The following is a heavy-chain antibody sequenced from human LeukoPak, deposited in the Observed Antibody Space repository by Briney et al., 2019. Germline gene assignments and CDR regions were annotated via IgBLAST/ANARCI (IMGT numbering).Heavy chain of an antibody. D-gene: IGHD3-22*01. CDR2: IKPDGSEK. Sequence: GGSLRLSCAVSGFTFSSYLMSWVRQAPGRGLGWVANIKPDGSEKYHVDSVKGRFTISRDNAKNSLYLQMNSLRAEDTAVYYCAKVRAPYRSGWDAFDIWGQGTMVTVSS. CDR1: GFTFSSYL. CDR3: AKVRAPYRSGWDAFDI. V-gene: IGHV3-7*01. J-gene: IGHJ3*02.